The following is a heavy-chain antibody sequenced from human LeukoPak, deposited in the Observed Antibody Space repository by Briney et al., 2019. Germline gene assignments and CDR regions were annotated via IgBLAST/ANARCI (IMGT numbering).Heavy chain of an antibody. CDR3: ARGVMYYYGSNGHHWFDP. CDR2: IYYSGST. D-gene: IGHD3-22*01. Sequence: PSQTLSLTCTVSGGSITSGGYYWSWIRQHPGKGLEWIGYIYYSGSTYNNPSLKNRVTISVETSKSQFFLELSSVTAADTAVYYCARGVMYYYGSNGHHWFDPWGQGTLVTVSS. V-gene: IGHV4-31*03. J-gene: IGHJ5*02. CDR1: GGSITSGGYY.